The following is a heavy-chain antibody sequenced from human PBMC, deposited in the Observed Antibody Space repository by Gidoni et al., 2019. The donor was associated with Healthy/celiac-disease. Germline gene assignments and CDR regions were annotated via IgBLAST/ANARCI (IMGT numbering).Heavy chain of an antibody. CDR2: IYYSGST. V-gene: IGHV4-39*01. CDR3: ARRTTGTTGDAFDI. Sequence: QLQLQDSGPGLAKPSATLSLTCTVSGGSISSSSYYWGWIRQPPGKGLEWIGSIYYSGSTYYNPSLKSRVTISGDTSKNQFSLKLSSVTAADTAVYYCARRTTGTTGDAFDIWGQGTMVTVSS. J-gene: IGHJ3*02. D-gene: IGHD1-1*01. CDR1: GGSISSSSYY.